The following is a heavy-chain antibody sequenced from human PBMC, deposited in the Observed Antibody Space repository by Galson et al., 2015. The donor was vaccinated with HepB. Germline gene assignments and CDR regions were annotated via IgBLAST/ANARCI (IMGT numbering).Heavy chain of an antibody. D-gene: IGHD1-26*01. V-gene: IGHV1-24*01. CDR2: FDPEDGET. CDR3: ATGSGSYFLGTNWFDP. CDR1: GYTLTELS. Sequence: SVKVSCKVSGYTLTELSMHWVRQAPGKGLEWMGGFDPEDGETIYAQKFQGRVTMTEDTSTDTAYMELSSLRSEDTAVYYCATGSGSYFLGTNWFDPWGQGTLVTVSS. J-gene: IGHJ5*02.